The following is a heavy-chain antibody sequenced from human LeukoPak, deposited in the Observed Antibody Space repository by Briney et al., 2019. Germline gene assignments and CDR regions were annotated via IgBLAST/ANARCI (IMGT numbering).Heavy chain of an antibody. V-gene: IGHV1-46*01. D-gene: IGHD5-18*01. J-gene: IGHJ5*02. CDR3: ARDTDTATNWFDP. CDR2: INPSGGST. CDR1: GYTFTSYY. Sequence: ASVKVSCKASGYTFTSYYMHWVRQAPGQGLEWMGIINPSGGSTSYAQRFQGRVTMTRDTSISTAYMELSRLRSDDTAVYYCARDTDTATNWFDPWGQGTLVTVSS.